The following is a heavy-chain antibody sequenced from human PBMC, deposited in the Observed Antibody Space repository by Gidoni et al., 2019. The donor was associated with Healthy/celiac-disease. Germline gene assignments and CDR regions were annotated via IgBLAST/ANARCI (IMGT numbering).Heavy chain of an antibody. CDR2: IWYDGSHK. CDR1: GFTFSSYG. J-gene: IGHJ6*02. CDR3: SRVETTMVWVAGGYGMDV. Sequence: GVQPGRSLRLPCAASGFTFSSYGMHWVRQAPGTGLELLAVIWYDGSHKYYADSVKGRFTISSDNAKTTLYLQMTSLSAEDTAVYYCSRVETTMVWVAGGYGMDVWGQGTTVTVSS. D-gene: IGHD3-10*01. V-gene: IGHV3-33*01.